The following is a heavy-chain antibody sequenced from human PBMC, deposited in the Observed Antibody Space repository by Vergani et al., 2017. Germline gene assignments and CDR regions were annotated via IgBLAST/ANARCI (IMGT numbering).Heavy chain of an antibody. CDR1: GFSLTTRGVA. D-gene: IGHD2-15*01. V-gene: IGHV2-5*02. J-gene: IGHJ4*02. Sequence: QITLKESGPTLVKPTQTLTLTCTFSGFSLTTRGVAVGWIRQPPGKALEWLAILFWDDDKRYSPSLRNRVTITRDTSRNQVVLTMTNIDPVDTATYYCTHRPDCSVGNCYDDYWGQGTLVTVSS. CDR2: LFWDDDK. CDR3: THRPDCSVGNCYDDY.